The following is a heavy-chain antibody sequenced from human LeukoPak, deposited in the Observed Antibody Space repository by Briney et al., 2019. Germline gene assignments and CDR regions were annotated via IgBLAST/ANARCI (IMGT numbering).Heavy chain of an antibody. V-gene: IGHV3-15*01. J-gene: IGHJ4*02. CDR3: TTHRDYGDPFFDY. Sequence: GGSLRLSCAASGFTFSNAWMSWVRQAPGKGLEWVGRIKSKTDGGTTDYAAPVKGRFTISRDDSKNTLYLQMNSLKTEDTAVYYCTTHRDYGDPFFDYWGQGTLVTVSS. D-gene: IGHD4-17*01. CDR2: IKSKTDGGTT. CDR1: GFTFSNAW.